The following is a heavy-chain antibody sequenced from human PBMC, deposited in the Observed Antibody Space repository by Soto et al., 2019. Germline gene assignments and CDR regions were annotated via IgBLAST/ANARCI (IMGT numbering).Heavy chain of an antibody. Sequence: QVQLVQSGAEVKKPGASMRISCRASGYTFSNYGVSWVRQAPRQGLEWMGWISAYNGDTNYAQNLQGRVNMTTDTSTNTAYMELRSLRSDGTAVYYCASPGYRPNYGMEVWGQGTTVTVSS. CDR3: ASPGYRPNYGMEV. CDR2: ISAYNGDT. J-gene: IGHJ6*02. D-gene: IGHD5-18*01. V-gene: IGHV1-18*01. CDR1: GYTFSNYG.